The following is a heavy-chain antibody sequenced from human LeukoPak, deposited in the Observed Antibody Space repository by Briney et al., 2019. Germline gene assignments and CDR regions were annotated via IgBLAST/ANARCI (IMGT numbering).Heavy chain of an antibody. CDR3: ASRLIGYCSSTSCRPNWFDP. J-gene: IGHJ5*02. V-gene: IGHV4-39*01. D-gene: IGHD2-2*01. CDR1: GGSISSSSYY. Sequence: SETLSLTCTVSGGSISSSSYYWGWIRQPPGKGLEWIGSIYYSGSTYYNPSLKSRVTISVDTSKNQFSLKLSSVTAADTAVYYCASRLIGYCSSTSCRPNWFDPWGQGTLVTVSS. CDR2: IYYSGST.